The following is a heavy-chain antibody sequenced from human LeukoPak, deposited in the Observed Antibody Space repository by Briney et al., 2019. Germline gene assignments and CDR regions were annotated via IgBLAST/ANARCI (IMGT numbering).Heavy chain of an antibody. J-gene: IGHJ6*02. CDR2: ISYDGSNK. CDR1: GFTFNSFA. CDR3: AKDGRGSYAEYYYYGIDV. V-gene: IGHV3-30*18. D-gene: IGHD1-26*01. Sequence: GGSLRLSCAASGFTFNSFAMYWVRQAPGKGLEWVALISYDGSNKYYPDSVKGRFTIPRDNSENTLYLQMDSLRVEDTAVYYCAKDGRGSYAEYYYYGIDVWSQGTTVTVSS.